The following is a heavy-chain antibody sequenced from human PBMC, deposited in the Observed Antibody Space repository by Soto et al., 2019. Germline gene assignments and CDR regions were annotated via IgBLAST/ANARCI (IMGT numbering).Heavy chain of an antibody. CDR1: GGTFSSYA. Sequence: QVQLVQSGAEVKKPGSSVKVSCKASGGTFSSYAISWVRQAPGQGLEWMGGIIPSFGTRNYAQKFQGRVTITADESTSTAYMDLSSLRSEDTAVYYCARGHYVWGGYRFTERTYFYYAMDVWGQGTTVTVSS. CDR3: ARGHYVWGGYRFTERTYFYYAMDV. J-gene: IGHJ6*02. V-gene: IGHV1-69*01. D-gene: IGHD3-16*02. CDR2: IIPSFGTR.